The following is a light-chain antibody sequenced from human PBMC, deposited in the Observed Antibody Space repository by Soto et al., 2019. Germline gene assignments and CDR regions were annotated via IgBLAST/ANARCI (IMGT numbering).Light chain of an antibody. CDR3: QQYNNWPRT. J-gene: IGKJ1*01. CDR1: QSVSSN. V-gene: IGKV3-15*01. CDR2: DAS. Sequence: EIVMTQSPATLSVSPGERATLSCRASQSVSSNLAWYQQKPGQAPRLLIYDASTRATGIPGRFSGSGSGTECTLTISSLQSEDFAVYYGQQYNNWPRTFGQGTKVEIK.